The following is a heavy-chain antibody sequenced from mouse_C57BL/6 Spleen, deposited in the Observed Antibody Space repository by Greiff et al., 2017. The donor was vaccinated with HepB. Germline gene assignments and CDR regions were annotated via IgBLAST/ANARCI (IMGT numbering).Heavy chain of an antibody. D-gene: IGHD2-4*01. CDR3: ARGDYDYDGYYYAMDY. CDR1: GYTFTSYW. Sequence: VQLQQSGAELVMPGASVKLSCKASGYTFTSYWMHWVKQRPGQGLEWIGEIDPSDSYTNYNQKFKGKSTLTVDKSSSTAYMQLSSLTSEDSAVYYCARGDYDYDGYYYAMDYWGQRTSVTVSS. CDR2: IDPSDSYT. V-gene: IGHV1-69*01. J-gene: IGHJ4*01.